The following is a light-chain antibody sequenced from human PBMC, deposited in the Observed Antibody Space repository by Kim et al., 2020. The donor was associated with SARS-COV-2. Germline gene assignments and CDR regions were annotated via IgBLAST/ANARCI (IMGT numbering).Light chain of an antibody. Sequence: PGERAALSCRASHTVAGNYLAWYQQKVGQAPTLLIYGASNRASGIPERFSGSGSGTDFTLTISRLEPDDFAVYFCQRYGTSPVSFGGGTKG. J-gene: IGKJ4*01. CDR1: HTVAGNY. CDR3: QRYGTSPVS. CDR2: GAS. V-gene: IGKV3-20*01.